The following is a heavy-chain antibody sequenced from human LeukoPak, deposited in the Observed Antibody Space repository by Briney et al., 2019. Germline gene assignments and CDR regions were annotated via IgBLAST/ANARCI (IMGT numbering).Heavy chain of an antibody. Sequence: GGSLRLSCAASGFTFSTYGMHWVRQAPGKGLEWVAVISYDGSNKYYADSVKGRFTISRDNSKNTLYLQMNSLRAEDTAVYYRAKGDSGYYTFFDYWGQGTLVTVSS. D-gene: IGHD3-22*01. CDR1: GFTFSTYG. CDR3: AKGDSGYYTFFDY. V-gene: IGHV3-30*18. CDR2: ISYDGSNK. J-gene: IGHJ4*02.